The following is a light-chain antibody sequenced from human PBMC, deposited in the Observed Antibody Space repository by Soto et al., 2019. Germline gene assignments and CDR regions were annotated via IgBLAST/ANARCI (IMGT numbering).Light chain of an antibody. CDR2: GAS. J-gene: IGKJ1*01. V-gene: IGKV3-15*01. Sequence: EIVMTQSPATLSVSPGVRATLSCRASQSVSSRLGWYQQKPGQAPRLLIYGASTRATGIPGRFSGSGSGTEFTLTISSLQSEDFAAYYCQQYSNWPRTFGQETKVDIK. CDR1: QSVSSR. CDR3: QQYSNWPRT.